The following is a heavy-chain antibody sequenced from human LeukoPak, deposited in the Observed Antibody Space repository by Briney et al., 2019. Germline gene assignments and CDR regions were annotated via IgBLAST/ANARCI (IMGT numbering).Heavy chain of an antibody. CDR1: GGSISSGGYY. Sequence: PSETLSLTCTVSGGSISSGGYYWSWIRQPPGKGLEWIGYIYHSGSTYYNPSLKSRVTISVDRSKNQFSLKLSFVTAADTAVYYCARDHVGVSFDYWGQGTLVTVSS. CDR3: ARDHVGVSFDY. D-gene: IGHD1-26*01. CDR2: IYHSGST. J-gene: IGHJ4*02. V-gene: IGHV4-30-2*01.